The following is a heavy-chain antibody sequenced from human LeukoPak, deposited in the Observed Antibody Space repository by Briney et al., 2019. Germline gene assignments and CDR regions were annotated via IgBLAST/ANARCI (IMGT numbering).Heavy chain of an antibody. J-gene: IGHJ4*02. CDR2: IYYSGST. D-gene: IGHD3-10*01. Sequence: SQTLSLTCTVSGGSISSGGYYWSWIPQHPGQGLEWIGYIYYSGSTYYNPSLKSRVTISVDTSKNQFSLKLSSVTAADTAVYYCAASASSGSGRSAHRDYWGQGTLVTVSS. CDR1: GGSISSGGYY. V-gene: IGHV4-31*03. CDR3: AASASSGSGRSAHRDY.